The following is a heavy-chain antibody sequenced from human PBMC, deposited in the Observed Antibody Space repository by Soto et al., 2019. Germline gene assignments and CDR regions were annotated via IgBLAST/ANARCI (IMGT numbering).Heavy chain of an antibody. CDR3: AKDIRGDYDRSRYYYYGMDV. CDR2: ISWDGGST. D-gene: IGHD4-17*01. Sequence: GGSLRLSCAASGFTFDDYTMHWVRQAPGKGLEWVSLISWDGGSTYYADSVKGRFTISRDNSKNSLYLQMNSLRTEDTALYYCAKDIRGDYDRSRYYYYGMDVWGQGTTVTVSS. J-gene: IGHJ6*02. V-gene: IGHV3-43*01. CDR1: GFTFDDYT.